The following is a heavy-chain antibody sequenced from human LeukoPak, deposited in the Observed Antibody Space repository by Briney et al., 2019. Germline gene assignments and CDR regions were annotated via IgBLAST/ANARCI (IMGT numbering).Heavy chain of an antibody. J-gene: IGHJ3*02. CDR1: GYTFASYY. Sequence: GASVKVSCKASGYTFASYYMHWVRQAPGQGLEWMGIINPSGGSTSYAQKFQGRVTMTRDTSTSTVYMELSRLRSDDTAVYYCARGPHPSGGLRAFDIWGQGTMVTVSS. D-gene: IGHD3-16*01. CDR3: ARGPHPSGGLRAFDI. CDR2: INPSGGST. V-gene: IGHV1-46*01.